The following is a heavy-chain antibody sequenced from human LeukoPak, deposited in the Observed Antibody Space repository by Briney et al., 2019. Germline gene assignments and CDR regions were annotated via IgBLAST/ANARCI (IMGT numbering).Heavy chain of an antibody. D-gene: IGHD3-10*01. Sequence: PGGSLRLSCAAPGFTFSSYGMHWVRQAPGKGLEWVAVIWHDESKKYYADSVEGRFTISRDTSKNTLYLQMNSLRVEDTAVYYCARDGTLGASGSYYNLPYWGQGTLVTVSS. J-gene: IGHJ4*02. CDR1: GFTFSSYG. CDR2: IWHDESKK. V-gene: IGHV3-33*01. CDR3: ARDGTLGASGSYYNLPY.